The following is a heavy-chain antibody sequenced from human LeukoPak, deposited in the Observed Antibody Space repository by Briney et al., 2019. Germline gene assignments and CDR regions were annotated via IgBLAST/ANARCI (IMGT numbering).Heavy chain of an antibody. J-gene: IGHJ4*02. Sequence: ASVKVSCKASGYTFTGYYMHWVRQAPGQGLEWMGWINPNSGGTNYAQKFQGRVTMTRDTSISTAYMELSRLRSDDTAVYYCARDGGSGSYYNVYDYWGQGTLVTVSS. CDR1: GYTFTGYY. CDR2: INPNSGGT. CDR3: ARDGGSGSYYNVYDY. D-gene: IGHD3-10*01. V-gene: IGHV1-2*02.